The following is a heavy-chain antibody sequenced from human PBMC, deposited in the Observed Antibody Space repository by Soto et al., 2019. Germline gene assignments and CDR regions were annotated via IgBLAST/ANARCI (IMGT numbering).Heavy chain of an antibody. CDR3: ARDPTSVRSYYMDV. J-gene: IGHJ6*03. CDR2: IWYDGSNK. V-gene: IGHV3-33*01. Sequence: GGSLRLSCAASGFTFSSYGMHWVRQAPGKGLEWVAVIWYDGSNKYYADSVKGRFTISRDNSKNTLYLQMNSLRAEDTAVYYCARDPTSVRSYYMDVWGKGTTVTVSS. CDR1: GFTFSSYG. D-gene: IGHD3-10*02.